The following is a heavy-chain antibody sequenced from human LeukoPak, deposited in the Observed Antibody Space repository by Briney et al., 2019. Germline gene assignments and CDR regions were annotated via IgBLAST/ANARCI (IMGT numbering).Heavy chain of an antibody. J-gene: IGHJ4*02. CDR3: ARHYDSSGYWYYFDY. V-gene: IGHV4-59*08. CDR1: GGSIRGYY. D-gene: IGHD3-22*01. CDR2: IYYSGST. Sequence: SETLSLTCTVSGGSIRGYYWSWIRQPPGKGLEWIGYIYYSGSTNYNPSLKSRVTISVDTSKNQFSLRLNSVTAADTAVYYCARHYDSSGYWYYFDYWGQGTLVTVSS.